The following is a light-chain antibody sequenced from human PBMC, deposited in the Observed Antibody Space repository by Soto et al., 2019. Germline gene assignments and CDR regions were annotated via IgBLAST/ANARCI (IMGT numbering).Light chain of an antibody. CDR1: NNDVGNYKL. J-gene: IGLJ3*02. V-gene: IGLV2-23*01. Sequence: QSALTQPASVSESPGQSITISCTGTNNDVGNYKLVSWFQHHLGKAPKLIIYEGTKRPSGVSNRFSASQSGNTASLTISGLQAEAEADYYSYSYPGTSTRVFGGGTKLTVL. CDR3: YSYPGTSTRV. CDR2: EGT.